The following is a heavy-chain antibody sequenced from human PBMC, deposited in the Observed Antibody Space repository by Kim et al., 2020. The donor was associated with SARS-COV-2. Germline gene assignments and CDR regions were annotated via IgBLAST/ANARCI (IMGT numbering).Heavy chain of an antibody. V-gene: IGHV4-4*07. J-gene: IGHJ6*03. CDR3: ARDVGYGITSYYYHLEV. Sequence: SETLSLTCTVSGDSISTYYWSWVRQPAGKGLEWIGHLHSSGITNYNPSLKSRVTMSGDTSKNQFSLRLTSVTAADTAVYYCARDVGYGITSYYYHLEVWG. CDR2: LHSSGIT. D-gene: IGHD3-16*01. CDR1: GDSISTYY.